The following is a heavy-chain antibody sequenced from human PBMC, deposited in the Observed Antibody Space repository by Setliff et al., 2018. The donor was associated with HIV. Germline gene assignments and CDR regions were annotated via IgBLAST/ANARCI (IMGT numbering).Heavy chain of an antibody. CDR3: ARGQDLGVTWTGYYYYYMDV. CDR2: TNPSGST. V-gene: IGHV4-34*01. CDR1: VGSFSGHY. D-gene: IGHD4-4*01. Sequence: SETLSLTCAVYVGSFSGHYWIWIRQPPGKGLEWIGETNPSGSTKYNPSLKSRVTISVDRSKNQFSLKLTSVTAADTAVYYCARGQDLGVTWTGYYYYYMDVWGKGTTVTVSS. J-gene: IGHJ6*03.